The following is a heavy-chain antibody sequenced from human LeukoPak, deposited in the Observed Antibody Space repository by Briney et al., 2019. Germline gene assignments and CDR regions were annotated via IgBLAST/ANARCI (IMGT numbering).Heavy chain of an antibody. CDR3: AKDLPVAGTRPLDY. CDR1: GFTFSSYG. J-gene: IGHJ4*02. CDR2: IRYDGSNK. D-gene: IGHD6-19*01. Sequence: GGSLRLSCAASGFTFSSYGMHWVRQAPGKGLEWVALIRYDGSNKYYADSVKGRLTISRDNSKNTLFLQMNSLRAEDTAVYYCAKDLPVAGTRPLDYWGQGTLVTVSS. V-gene: IGHV3-30*02.